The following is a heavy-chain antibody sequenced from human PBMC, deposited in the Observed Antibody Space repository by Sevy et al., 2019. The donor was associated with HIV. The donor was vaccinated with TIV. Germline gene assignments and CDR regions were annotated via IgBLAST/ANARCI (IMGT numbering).Heavy chain of an antibody. V-gene: IGHV3-23*01. J-gene: IGHJ4*02. CDR3: ARAFTGGYQQPFDY. CDR1: GFTFSSHA. CDR2: ISDSGTTT. D-gene: IGHD1-26*01. Sequence: GGSLRLSCAASGFTFSSHAMSWVRQASGKGLEWVSAISDSGTTTYYEDSVKGRFTISRDNSKNTLYLQMDGLRAEDTAIYYCARAFTGGYQQPFDYWGQGTLVTVSS.